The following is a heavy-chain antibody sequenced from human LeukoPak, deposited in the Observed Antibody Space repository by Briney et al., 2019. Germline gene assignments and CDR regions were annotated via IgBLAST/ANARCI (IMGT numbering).Heavy chain of an antibody. Sequence: GGSLRLSCAASGFTFDDYGMSGGRPAPGKGLEWVSVINWNGGSTGYADSVKGRFTISRDNAKNSLYLQMNSLRAEDTALYYCARGRYCSSTSCYLGAFDIWGQGTMVTVSS. CDR3: ARGRYCSSTSCYLGAFDI. CDR1: GFTFDDYG. CDR2: INWNGGST. D-gene: IGHD2-2*01. J-gene: IGHJ3*02. V-gene: IGHV3-20*04.